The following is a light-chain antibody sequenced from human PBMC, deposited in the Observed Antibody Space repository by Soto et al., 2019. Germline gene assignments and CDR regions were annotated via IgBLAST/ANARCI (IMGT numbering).Light chain of an antibody. CDR1: QGISNW. J-gene: IGKJ3*01. Sequence: DIQMTQSPSSLSASVLDRAFITCLASQGISNWLAWYQQKPGRAPKLLIYAASSLQSGVPSRFSGSGSGTDFTLTISSLQPQDFATYYCQQGNSFPFTFGPGTKVDIK. V-gene: IGKV1D-12*01. CDR3: QQGNSFPFT. CDR2: AAS.